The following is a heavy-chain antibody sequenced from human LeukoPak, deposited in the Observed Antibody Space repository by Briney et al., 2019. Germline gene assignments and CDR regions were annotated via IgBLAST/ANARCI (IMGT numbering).Heavy chain of an antibody. V-gene: IGHV1-18*04. CDR1: GYSFNVHG. J-gene: IGHJ2*01. CDR3: ARTLGGNYVEMATGVDL. Sequence: GASVKVSCKASGYSFNVHGMTWVRQAPGQGLEWTGWISAYKGNTNYAAKFQGGVTMTTDTSTSTGYMELTSLRSDDTAVYYCARTLGGNYVEMATGVDLWGRGTLVTVS. CDR2: ISAYKGNT. D-gene: IGHD5-24*01.